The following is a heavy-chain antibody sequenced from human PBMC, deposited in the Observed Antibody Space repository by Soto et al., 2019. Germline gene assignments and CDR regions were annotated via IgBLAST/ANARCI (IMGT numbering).Heavy chain of an antibody. V-gene: IGHV4-59*01. Sequence: LSLTCIVSGGSISGYFWSWIRQPPGKGLEWIGHIYYDGNTNYKPSLESRLTMSVDTSKNQISLMLRSVTAADTAVYYCARARSGYNIDAFDIWRQGTMVTVPS. CDR2: IYYDGNT. D-gene: IGHD1-1*01. J-gene: IGHJ3*02. CDR3: ARARSGYNIDAFDI. CDR1: GGSISGYF.